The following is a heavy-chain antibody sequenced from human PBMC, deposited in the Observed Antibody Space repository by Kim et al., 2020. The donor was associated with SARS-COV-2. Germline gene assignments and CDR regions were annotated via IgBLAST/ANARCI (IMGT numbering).Heavy chain of an antibody. CDR2: INPNSGGT. V-gene: IGHV1-2*02. D-gene: IGHD6-19*01. Sequence: ASVKVSCKASGYTFTGYYMHWVRQAPGQGLEWMGWINPNSGGTNYAQKFQGRVTMTRDTSISTAYMELSRLRSDDTAVYYCARDSAVAGARPTDYWGQGTLVTVSS. CDR3: ARDSAVAGARPTDY. J-gene: IGHJ4*02. CDR1: GYTFTGYY.